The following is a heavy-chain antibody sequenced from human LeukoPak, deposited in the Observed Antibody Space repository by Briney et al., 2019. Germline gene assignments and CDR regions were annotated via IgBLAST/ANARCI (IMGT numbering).Heavy chain of an antibody. J-gene: IGHJ4*02. D-gene: IGHD5-24*01. CDR1: GFTFSNYG. CDR2: ISYDGSNQ. CDR3: AKDGREGNNHPSYYFDY. V-gene: IGHV3-30*18. Sequence: GGSLRLSCAASGFTFSNYGIHWVRQAPGKGLEWMAVISYDGSNQYYADSVKGRFTISRDNSKNTLYLQMNNLRAEDTAVYFCAKDGREGNNHPSYYFDYWGQGTLVTVSS.